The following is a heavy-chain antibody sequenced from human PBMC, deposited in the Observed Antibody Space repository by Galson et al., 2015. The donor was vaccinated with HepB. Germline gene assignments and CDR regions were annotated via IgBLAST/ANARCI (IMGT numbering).Heavy chain of an antibody. CDR1: GFTFSSYS. Sequence: SLRLSCAASGFTFSSYSMNWVRQAPGKGLEWVSYISSDSTTVYYAVSVKGRFTISRDNAMDSLFLQMNSLRAEDTAVYYCARDVVPAGHFYYYYNMDVWGQGTTVTVSS. D-gene: IGHD2-2*01. J-gene: IGHJ6*02. CDR2: ISSDSTTV. V-gene: IGHV3-48*01. CDR3: ARDVVPAGHFYYYYNMDV.